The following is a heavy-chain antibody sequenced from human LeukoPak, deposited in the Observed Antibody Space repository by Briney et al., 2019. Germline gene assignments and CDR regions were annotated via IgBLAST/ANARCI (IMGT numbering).Heavy chain of an antibody. CDR3: ARAGGPCTSAACYNNWFDP. CDR1: GYTFTDYC. J-gene: IGHJ5*02. Sequence: GASVTVSCKASGYTFTDYCVHWLRQAPGQGLEWMGIINPSADITKYEQSFQGRVPMTRDMSTTTVYLELSRLRSEDTAVYFCARAGGPCTSAACYNNWFDPWGQGTLVTVSS. V-gene: IGHV1-46*01. D-gene: IGHD2-2*01. CDR2: INPSADIT.